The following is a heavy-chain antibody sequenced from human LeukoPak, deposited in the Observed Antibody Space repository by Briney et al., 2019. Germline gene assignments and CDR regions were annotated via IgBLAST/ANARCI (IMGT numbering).Heavy chain of an antibody. CDR1: GFTFSSYS. J-gene: IGHJ4*02. Sequence: GGSLRLSCAASGFTFSSYSMNWVRQAPGKGLEWVSSVSSSGSYIYYADSVKGRFTISRDNAKNSLYLQMNSLRAEDTAVYYCARSYGDYLDYWGQGTLVTVSS. CDR3: ARSYGDYLDY. D-gene: IGHD4-17*01. CDR2: VSSSGSYI. V-gene: IGHV3-21*01.